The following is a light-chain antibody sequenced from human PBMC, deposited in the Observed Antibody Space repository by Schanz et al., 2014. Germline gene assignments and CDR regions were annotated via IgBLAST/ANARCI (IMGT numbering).Light chain of an antibody. Sequence: QSALTQPASVSGSPGQSITISCIGTSSDVGGYNYVSWYQQHPGKAPKLMIYEVSKRPSGVPDRFSGSKSGNTASLTISGLQAEDEADYYCCSYAGTYSVVFGGGTKLTVL. V-gene: IGLV2-11*01. J-gene: IGLJ2*01. CDR2: EVS. CDR1: SSDVGGYNY. CDR3: CSYAGTYSVV.